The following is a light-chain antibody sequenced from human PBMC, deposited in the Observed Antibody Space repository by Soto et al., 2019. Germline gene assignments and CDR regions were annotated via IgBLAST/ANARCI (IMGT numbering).Light chain of an antibody. V-gene: IGLV2-11*01. CDR2: DVS. Sequence: QSALTQPRSVSGSPGQSVTISCTGTSSDVGHYNYVSWYQQHPGKAPKFMIYDVSKRPSGVPDRFSGSKSGNTASLTISGLQAEDEADYYCCSYAGSYTHVVFGGGTKVTVL. J-gene: IGLJ2*01. CDR3: CSYAGSYTHVV. CDR1: SSDVGHYNY.